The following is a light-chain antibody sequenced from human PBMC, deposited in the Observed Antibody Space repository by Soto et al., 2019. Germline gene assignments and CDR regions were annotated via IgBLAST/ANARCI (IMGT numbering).Light chain of an antibody. CDR1: QSVGRY. J-gene: IGKJ2*01. CDR3: QYHTDWPPYT. CDR2: DSS. Sequence: EMVLTQSPATLSLSPGDRATLSCRASQSVGRYLAWYQQRPGQAPRLLIYDSSNRVTGIPARFSGNGSGRDFTLTISSLEPEDFAVYYCQYHTDWPPYTFGQGTTREI. V-gene: IGKV3-11*02.